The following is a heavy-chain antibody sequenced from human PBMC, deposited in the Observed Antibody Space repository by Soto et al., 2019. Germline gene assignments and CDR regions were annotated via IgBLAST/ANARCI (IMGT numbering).Heavy chain of an antibody. J-gene: IGHJ6*02. V-gene: IGHV5-51*01. CDR3: AASIFYYGMDV. CDR1: GYTFTNYW. Sequence: GESLKIPCKGSGYTFTNYWIGWVRQMPGKGLEWVGIIYPGDSDTKYNPSFQGQVTISADKSITTTYLRWTSLKASDTAIYYCAASIFYYGMDVWGQGTTVTVSS. CDR2: IYPGDSDT.